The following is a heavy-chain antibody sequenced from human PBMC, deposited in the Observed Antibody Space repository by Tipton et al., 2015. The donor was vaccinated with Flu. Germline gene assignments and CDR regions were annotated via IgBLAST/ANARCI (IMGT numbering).Heavy chain of an antibody. CDR2: IYTSGST. V-gene: IGHV4-4*07. CDR3: ARACGSGGNRWFDP. D-gene: IGHD2-15*01. J-gene: IGHJ5*02. Sequence: LRLSCTVSGGSISSYYWSWIRQPAGKGLEWIGRIYTSGSTNYNPSLKSRVTISVDTSKNQFSLKLSSVTAADTAVYYCARACGSGGNRWFDPWGQGALVTVSS. CDR1: GGSISSYY.